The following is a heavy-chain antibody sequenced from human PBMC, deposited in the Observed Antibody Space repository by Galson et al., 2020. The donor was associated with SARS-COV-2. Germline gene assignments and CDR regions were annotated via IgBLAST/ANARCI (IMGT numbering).Heavy chain of an antibody. Sequence: GGSLRLSCAASGFTFSSYGMHWVRQAPGKGLEWVATIDSSGGFIYYQDSVQGRFTISRDNSKDTVFLQMNSLRAEDTAVYYCAKTLVGNGGYMDVWGKGTTVTVSS. J-gene: IGHJ6*03. D-gene: IGHD2-2*01. V-gene: IGHV3-23*01. CDR2: IDSSGGFI. CDR3: AKTLVGNGGYMDV. CDR1: GFTFSSYG.